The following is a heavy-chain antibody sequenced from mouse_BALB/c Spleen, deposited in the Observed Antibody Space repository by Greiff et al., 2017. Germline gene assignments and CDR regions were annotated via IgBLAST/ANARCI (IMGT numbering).Heavy chain of an antibody. Sequence: EVQGVESGPGLVKPSQSLSLTCTVTGYSITSDYAWNWIRQFPGNKLEWMGYISYSGSTSYNPSLKSRISITRDTSKNQFFLQLNSVTTEDTATYYCARGGWVSYAMDYWGQGTSVTVSS. CDR2: ISYSGST. J-gene: IGHJ4*01. CDR3: ARGGWVSYAMDY. V-gene: IGHV3-2*02. CDR1: GYSITSDYA.